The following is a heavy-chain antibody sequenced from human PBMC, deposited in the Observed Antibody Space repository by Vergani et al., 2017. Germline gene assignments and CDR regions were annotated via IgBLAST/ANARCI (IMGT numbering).Heavy chain of an antibody. V-gene: IGHV4-30-4*01. CDR3: ASEDRYCSSTSCYQG. CDR2: IHYSGTT. J-gene: IGHJ4*02. D-gene: IGHD2-2*01. CDR1: GGSISSDDFY. Sequence: QLQLQESGPGLVKPSQTLSLTCTVSGGSISSDDFYWSWIRQPPGKGLEWIGYIHYSGTTYYNSSLKSRVSMSVATSKNQFSLKLSSVTAADTAVYYCASEDRYCSSTSCYQGWGQGTLVTVSS.